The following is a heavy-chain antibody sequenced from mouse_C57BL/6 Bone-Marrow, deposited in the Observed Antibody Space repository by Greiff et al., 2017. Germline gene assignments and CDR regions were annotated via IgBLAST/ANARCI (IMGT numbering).Heavy chain of an antibody. D-gene: IGHD2-2*01. Sequence: EVKVEESGPGLAKPSHTLSLTCSVTGYSITSDYWNWIRKFPGNKLEYMGYIRSCDSTYYNPSLKSRISITRDTSKKQYYLQLNAVTTEETATYYGERYRRLRRRGYFDYWGQGTTLTVSS. J-gene: IGHJ2*01. CDR1: GYSITSDY. CDR3: ERYRRLRRRGYFDY. V-gene: IGHV3-8*01. CDR2: IRSCDST.